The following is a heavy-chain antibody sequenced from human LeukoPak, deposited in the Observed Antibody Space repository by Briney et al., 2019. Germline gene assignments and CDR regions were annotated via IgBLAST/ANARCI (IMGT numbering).Heavy chain of an antibody. CDR2: ISSSSTAI. J-gene: IGHJ4*02. V-gene: IGHV3-48*01. CDR1: GFSFSSYS. CDR3: GTGDPRFDY. Sequence: GGSLRLSCAASGFSFSSYSMNWVRQAPGKGLEWVSYISSSSTAIYYTDSVNGRFTISRDNTKNSVYLQMNSLRAEDTAVYYCGTGDPRFDYWGQGILVTVSS. D-gene: IGHD7-27*01.